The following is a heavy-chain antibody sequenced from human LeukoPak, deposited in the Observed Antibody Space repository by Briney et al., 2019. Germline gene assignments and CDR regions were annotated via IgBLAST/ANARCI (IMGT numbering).Heavy chain of an antibody. CDR2: IKQDGSEK. Sequence: GGSLRLSCAASGFTFSSYWMSWVRQAPGKGLEWVANIKQDGSEKYYVDSVKGRFTISRDNAKNSLYLQMNSLRAEDTAVYYCARDSPYYDFWSGYIPRNSYYFDYWGQGTLVTVSS. J-gene: IGHJ4*02. V-gene: IGHV3-7*01. D-gene: IGHD3-3*01. CDR1: GFTFSSYW. CDR3: ARDSPYYDFWSGYIPRNSYYFDY.